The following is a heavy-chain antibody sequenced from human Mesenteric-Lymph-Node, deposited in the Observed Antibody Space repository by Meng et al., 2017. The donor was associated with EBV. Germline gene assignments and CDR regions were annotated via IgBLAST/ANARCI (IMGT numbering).Heavy chain of an antibody. CDR3: ARSFAAAAKFDY. Sequence: QVNLAQPGAGVKKPGASVKVSCTASGYTFTTHGISWVRQAPGQGLEWMGWISPYNDNTNSAQKFQGRVTMTIDTSTRTAYLELRSLRADDTAMYYCARSFAAAAKFDYWGQGTLVTVSS. V-gene: IGHV1-18*01. D-gene: IGHD6-13*01. J-gene: IGHJ4*02. CDR2: ISPYNDNT. CDR1: GYTFTTHG.